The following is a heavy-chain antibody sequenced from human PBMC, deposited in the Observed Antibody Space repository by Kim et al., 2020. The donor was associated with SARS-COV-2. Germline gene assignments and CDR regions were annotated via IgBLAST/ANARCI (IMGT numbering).Heavy chain of an antibody. J-gene: IGHJ6*02. Sequence: GLFTISRDNAKNSLYLQMNSLRAEDTAVYYCARDFDIKSPYYYYYYGMDVWGQGTTVTVSS. CDR3: ARDFDIKSPYYYYYYGMDV. D-gene: IGHD3-9*01. V-gene: IGHV3-11*06.